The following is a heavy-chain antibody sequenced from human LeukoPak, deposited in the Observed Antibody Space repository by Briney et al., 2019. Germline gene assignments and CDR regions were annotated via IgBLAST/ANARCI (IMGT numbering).Heavy chain of an antibody. CDR3: ARDRYSGSYSDY. D-gene: IGHD1-26*01. V-gene: IGHV3-74*01. J-gene: IGHJ4*02. CDR1: GFTFSSYW. Sequence: GGSLRLSCAASGFTFSSYWLHWVRQAPGKGLVWVSRINSDGSSTRYADSVKGRFTISRDNAKNTLYLQMNSLRAEDTAVYYCARDRYSGSYSDYWGQGTLVTVSS. CDR2: INSDGSST.